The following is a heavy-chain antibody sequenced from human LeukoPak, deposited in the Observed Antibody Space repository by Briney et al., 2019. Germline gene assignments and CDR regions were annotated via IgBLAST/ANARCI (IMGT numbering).Heavy chain of an antibody. D-gene: IGHD2-2*01. CDR3: ATLGYCSSTSCIFDWYFDL. CDR1: GDTFTSYD. CDR2: MNPNSGGT. J-gene: IGHJ2*01. Sequence: ASVKVSCKASGDTFTSYDTNWVRQAPGQGLEWMGWMNPNSGGTNYAQKFQGRVTMTRDTSISTAYMELSRLRSDDTAVYYCATLGYCSSTSCIFDWYFDLWGRGTLVTVSS. V-gene: IGHV1-2*02.